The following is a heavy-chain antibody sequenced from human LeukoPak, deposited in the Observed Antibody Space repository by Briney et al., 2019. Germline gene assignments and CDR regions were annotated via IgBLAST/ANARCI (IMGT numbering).Heavy chain of an antibody. Sequence: GGSLRLSCAASGFTFSSYGMHWVRQAPGKGLEWVAVISYDGSNKYYADSVKGRFTISRDNAKNSLYLQMNGLRAEDTAVYYCARGATDVTRWFDPWGQGTRVTVSS. V-gene: IGHV3-30*03. CDR1: GFTFSSYG. CDR3: ARGATDVTRWFDP. J-gene: IGHJ5*02. D-gene: IGHD1-1*01. CDR2: ISYDGSNK.